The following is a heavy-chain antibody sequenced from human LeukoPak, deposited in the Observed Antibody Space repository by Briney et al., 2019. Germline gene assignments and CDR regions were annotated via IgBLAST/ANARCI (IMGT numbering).Heavy chain of an antibody. Sequence: ASVKVSCKPSGYTFTGYYIYWVRQAPGQGLEWMGQITPTSGGTNYAQKFQGRVTMTRDTSITTAYMELSRLTSDDTAVYYCTRGGADYWGQGTLVTVSS. CDR3: TRGGADY. J-gene: IGHJ4*02. CDR2: ITPTSGGT. V-gene: IGHV1-2*06. CDR1: GYTFTGYY. D-gene: IGHD1-26*01.